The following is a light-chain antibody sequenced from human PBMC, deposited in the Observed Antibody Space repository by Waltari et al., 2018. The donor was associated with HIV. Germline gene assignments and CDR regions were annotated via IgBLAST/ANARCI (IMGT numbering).Light chain of an antibody. J-gene: IGLJ3*02. Sequence: QSVLTQPPSVPAAPRPRVTTSCFGGSSNIGNNYVSWYQQLPGKPPKLLIYDNNKRPSGIPDRFSASKSGTSATLGITGVQTADEADYYCGTWDNTLCAFWMFGGGTKLTVL. CDR1: SSNIGNNY. CDR2: DNN. CDR3: GTWDNTLCAFWM. V-gene: IGLV1-51*01.